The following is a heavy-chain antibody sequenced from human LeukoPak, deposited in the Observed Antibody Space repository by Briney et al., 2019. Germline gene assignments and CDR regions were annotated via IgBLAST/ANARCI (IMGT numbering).Heavy chain of an antibody. Sequence: PSETLSLTCTVSGGSISSYYWSWIRQPPGKGVEWIGYIYYSGSTNYNPSLKSRVTISVDTSKNQFSLKLSSVTAADTAVYYCAREQSHVAFDIWGQGTMVTVSS. J-gene: IGHJ3*02. V-gene: IGHV4-59*01. CDR3: AREQSHVAFDI. CDR1: GGSISSYY. CDR2: IYYSGST.